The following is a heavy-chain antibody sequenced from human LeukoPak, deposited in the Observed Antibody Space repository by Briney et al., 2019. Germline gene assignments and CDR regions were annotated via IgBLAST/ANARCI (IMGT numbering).Heavy chain of an antibody. Sequence: ASVKVSCKASGYTFTSYGISWVRQAPGQGLEWMGWISAYNGNTNYAQKLQGRVTMTTDTPTSTAYMELRSLRSDDTAVYYCARERLAYGDYGSGFDYWGQGTLVTVSS. CDR3: ARERLAYGDYGSGFDY. CDR2: ISAYNGNT. V-gene: IGHV1-18*01. J-gene: IGHJ4*02. D-gene: IGHD4-17*01. CDR1: GYTFTSYG.